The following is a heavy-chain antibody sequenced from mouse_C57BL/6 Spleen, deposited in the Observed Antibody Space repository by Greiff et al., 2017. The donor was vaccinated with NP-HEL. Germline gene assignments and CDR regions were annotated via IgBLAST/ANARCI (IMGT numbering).Heavy chain of an antibody. CDR2: IDPSDSYT. V-gene: IGHV1-59*01. D-gene: IGHD2-4*01. J-gene: IGHJ4*01. CDR3: ARGGYDYGGAMDY. Sequence: QVQLKQPGAELVRPGTSVKLSCKASGYTFTSYWMHWVKQRPGQGLEWIGVIDPSDSYTNYNQKFKGKATLTVDTSSSTAYMQLSSLTSEDSAVYYCARGGYDYGGAMDYWGQGTSVTVSS. CDR1: GYTFTSYW.